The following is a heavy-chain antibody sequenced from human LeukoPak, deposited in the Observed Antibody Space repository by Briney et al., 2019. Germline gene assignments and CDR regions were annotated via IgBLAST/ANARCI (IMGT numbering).Heavy chain of an antibody. V-gene: IGHV3-15*01. J-gene: IGHJ5*02. Sequence: GGSLRLSCADSGFTFSSYAMSWVRQAPGKGLEWVGRIRSNSDGGTIDYAAPVKGRFTLSRDDSKTTLYLQMNSLQTEDTAVYYCATDFYDSTWGQGTLVTVSS. D-gene: IGHD3-22*01. CDR1: GFTFSSYA. CDR3: ATDFYDST. CDR2: IRSNSDGGTI.